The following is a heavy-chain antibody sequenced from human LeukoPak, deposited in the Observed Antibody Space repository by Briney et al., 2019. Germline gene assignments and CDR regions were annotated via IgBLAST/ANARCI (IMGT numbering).Heavy chain of an antibody. CDR3: ARGAGRWLQRDAFDY. D-gene: IGHD5-24*01. Sequence: TSETLSLTCAVYGGSFSGYYWNWIRQPPGKGLEWIGEINHIGSANYNPSLKSRVTISVDTSKNQFSLKLDSVNAADTAVYYCARGAGRWLQRDAFDYWGQGTLVTVSS. CDR2: INHIGSA. CDR1: GGSFSGYY. V-gene: IGHV4-34*01. J-gene: IGHJ4*02.